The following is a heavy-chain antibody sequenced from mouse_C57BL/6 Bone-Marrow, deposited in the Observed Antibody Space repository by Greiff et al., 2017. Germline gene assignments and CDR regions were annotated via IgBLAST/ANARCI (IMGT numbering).Heavy chain of an antibody. D-gene: IGHD2-2*01. CDR1: GYTFTSYW. V-gene: IGHV1-55*01. J-gene: IGHJ3*01. Sequence: VQLQQPGAELVKPGASVKMSCKASGYTFTSYWITWVKQRPGQGLEWIGDIYPGSGSTNYNEKFKSKATLTVDTSSSPAYMQLSSLTSEDSAVYYCASPLSTMVTTRGFAYWGQGTLVTVSA. CDR3: ASPLSTMVTTRGFAY. CDR2: IYPGSGST.